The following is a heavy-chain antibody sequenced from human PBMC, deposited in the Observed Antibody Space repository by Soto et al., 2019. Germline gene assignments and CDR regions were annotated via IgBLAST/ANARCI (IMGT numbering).Heavy chain of an antibody. J-gene: IGHJ4*02. D-gene: IGHD2-2*03. CDR3: ASGWTAAFDN. CDR2: IYYSGST. V-gene: IGHV4-59*11. CDR1: GDSIKTHY. Sequence: SETLSLTCNVTGDSIKTHYWSWIRQAPGKGLEWIGYIYYSGSTLYNPSLKRRVTISADTAKNQFSLRLTSLTAADTAVYYCASGWTAAFDNWGQGTQVTVSS.